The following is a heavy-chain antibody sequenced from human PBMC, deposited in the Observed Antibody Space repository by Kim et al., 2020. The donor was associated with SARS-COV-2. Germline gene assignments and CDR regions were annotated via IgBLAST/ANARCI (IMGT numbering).Heavy chain of an antibody. CDR1: GYTFTDYY. J-gene: IGHJ4*02. CDR3: ARDLKKTHYYDTASAYPDS. Sequence: ASVKVSCRTSGYTFTDYYIHLVRQAPGQGLEWMGWINPNTGGTDYAQSFQDRVTMTRDTSISTAYMELSGLRSDDTAVFYCARDLKKTHYYDTASAYPDSWGQGTLVTVSS. V-gene: IGHV1-2*02. D-gene: IGHD3-22*01. CDR2: INPNTGGT.